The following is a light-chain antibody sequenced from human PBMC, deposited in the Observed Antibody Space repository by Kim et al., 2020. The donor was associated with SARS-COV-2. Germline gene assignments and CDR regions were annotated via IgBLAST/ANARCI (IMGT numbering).Light chain of an antibody. Sequence: IRLTQSPSTLSASIGDRVSITCRASQSVDRWLAWYQQRPGKAPKLLIYDDTDLKSGVPSRFSGRGSGTEFTLTITSLQPDDFGTYYCQQYSTYSYSLGQGTKLEI. CDR1: QSVDRW. CDR3: QQYSTYSYS. J-gene: IGKJ2*03. V-gene: IGKV1-5*01. CDR2: DDT.